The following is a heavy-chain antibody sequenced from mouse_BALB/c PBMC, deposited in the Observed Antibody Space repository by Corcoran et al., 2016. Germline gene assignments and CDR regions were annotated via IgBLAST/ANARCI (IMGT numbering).Heavy chain of an antibody. CDR3: ASQGAMDY. J-gene: IGHJ4*01. Sequence: QIQLVQSGPELKKPGETVKISCKASGYTFTYYGMNWVKQAPGNGLKWMGWINTYTGEPTYADDFKGRFAFSLETSASPAYLQINNLKNEDTATYVCASQGAMDYWGQGTSVTVSS. CDR2: INTYTGEP. V-gene: IGHV9-3-1*01. CDR1: GYTFTYYG.